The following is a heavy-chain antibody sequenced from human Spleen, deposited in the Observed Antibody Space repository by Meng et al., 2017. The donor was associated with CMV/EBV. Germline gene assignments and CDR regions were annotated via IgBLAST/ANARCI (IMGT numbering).Heavy chain of an antibody. CDR2: INPNNGDT. J-gene: IGHJ4*02. CDR3: ARGGIGYGSGSRWDY. Sequence: ASVKVSCKASGYTFTHYYMHWVRQGPGQGLEWMGGINPNNGDTKFAHKFQDRVTMTRDTSISTAYMELSRLTSDDTAVYYCARGGIGYGSGSRWDYWGQGTLVTVSS. CDR1: GYTFTHYY. D-gene: IGHD3-10*01. V-gene: IGHV1-2*07.